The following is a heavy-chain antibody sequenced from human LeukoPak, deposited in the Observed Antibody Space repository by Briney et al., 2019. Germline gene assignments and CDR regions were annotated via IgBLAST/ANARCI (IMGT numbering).Heavy chain of an antibody. CDR1: GDSVSNNNAA. J-gene: IGHJ4*02. Sequence: SPTLSLTFAISGDSVSNNNAAWNWIRQPPSKGLEWLGSTFYMSRWYNDYATSVKSRITINPDTSKNQVSLQLNSVTPEDTAVYYCARQEHLVLGYWGQGTLVTVSS. V-gene: IGHV6-1*01. CDR3: ARQEHLVLGY. CDR2: TFYMSRWYN. D-gene: IGHD6-13*01.